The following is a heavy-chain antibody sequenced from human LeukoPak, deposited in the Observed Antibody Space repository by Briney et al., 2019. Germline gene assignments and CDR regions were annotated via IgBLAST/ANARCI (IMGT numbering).Heavy chain of an antibody. Sequence: PGGSLRLSCAASGFTFSSISMHWVRQAPGKGLEWLSFISDRTANIIYYADSVKGRFSTSRDNAKDSLHLQMNSLRAEDTAVYFCAGVRGPTFGSSYLAFWGKGTTVTVSS. V-gene: IGHV3-48*04. CDR1: GFTFSSIS. CDR3: AGVRGPTFGSSYLAF. D-gene: IGHD3-10*01. CDR2: ISDRTANII. J-gene: IGHJ6*03.